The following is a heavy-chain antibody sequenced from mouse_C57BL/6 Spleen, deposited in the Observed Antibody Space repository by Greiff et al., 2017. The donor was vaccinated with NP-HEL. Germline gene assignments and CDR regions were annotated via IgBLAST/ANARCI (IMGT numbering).Heavy chain of an antibody. CDR3: ARPRGPGKYFDV. V-gene: IGHV1-64*01. CDR2: IHPNSGST. CDR1: GYTFTSYW. Sequence: QVQLQQPGAELVKPGASVKLSCKASGYTFTSYWMHWVKQRPGQGLEWIGMIHPNSGSTNYNEKFKSKATLTVDKSSSTAYMQLSSLTSEDSAVYYCARPRGPGKYFDVWGTGTTVTVSS. J-gene: IGHJ1*03.